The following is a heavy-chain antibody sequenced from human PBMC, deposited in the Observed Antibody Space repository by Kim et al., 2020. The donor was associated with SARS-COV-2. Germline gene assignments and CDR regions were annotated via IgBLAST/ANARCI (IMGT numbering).Heavy chain of an antibody. CDR2: CYTSGNT. Sequence: SETLSLTCTVSGGSISSGSYYWSWIRQPAGKGLEWIGRCYTSGNTNYNPSLKSRATISVDTTKNQFSLNLSSVTAADTAVYYCARGGVSSGYYGVPLTVAGGIWGEGTMVTVST. D-gene: IGHD3-22*01. CDR3: ARGGVSSGYYGVPLTVAGGI. V-gene: IGHV4-61*02. J-gene: IGHJ3*02. CDR1: GGSISSGSYY.